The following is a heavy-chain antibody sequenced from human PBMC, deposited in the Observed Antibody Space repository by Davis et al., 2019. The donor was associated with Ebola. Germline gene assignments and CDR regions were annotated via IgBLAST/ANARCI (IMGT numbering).Heavy chain of an antibody. J-gene: IGHJ4*02. CDR1: GDSSSNYG. D-gene: IGHD5-18*01. CDR2: VIPFYGPV. V-gene: IGHV1-69*13. Sequence: SVKVSCKASGDSSSNYGISWLRQAPGQGLEWMGGVIPFYGPVSYTQKFQGRVTITADESTSTAYMELSGLRSEDTAVYYCASIKGLPKYFDTWGQGTLVTVFS. CDR3: ASIKGLPKYFDT.